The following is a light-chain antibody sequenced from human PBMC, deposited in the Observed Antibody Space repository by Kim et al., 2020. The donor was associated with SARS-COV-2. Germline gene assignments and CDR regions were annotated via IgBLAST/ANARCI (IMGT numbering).Light chain of an antibody. CDR3: SSYAGSKNV. CDR1: SSDVGGYNY. CDR2: EVS. J-gene: IGLJ1*01. V-gene: IGLV2-8*01. Sequence: QSVLTQPPPASGSPGQSVTISCTGTSSDVGGYNYVSWYQQHPGQAPKLMIYEVSKRPSGVPDRFSGSKSGNTASLTVSGLQAEDEADYYCSSYAGSKNVFGTGTKVTVL.